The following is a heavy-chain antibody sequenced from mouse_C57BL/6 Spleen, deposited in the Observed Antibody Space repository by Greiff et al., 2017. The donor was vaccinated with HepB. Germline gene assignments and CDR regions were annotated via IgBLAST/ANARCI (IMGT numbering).Heavy chain of an antibody. J-gene: IGHJ3*01. CDR3: AGGNYDPAWFAY. CDR2: IDPSDSYT. D-gene: IGHD2-4*01. CDR1: GYTFTSYW. Sequence: QVQLQQPGAELVMPGASVKLSCKASGYTFTSYWMHWVKQRPGQGLEWIGEIDPSDSYTNYNQKFKGKSTLTVDKSSSKAYMKLSSLTTEDSAVYYCAGGNYDPAWFAYWGQGTLVTVSA. V-gene: IGHV1-69*01.